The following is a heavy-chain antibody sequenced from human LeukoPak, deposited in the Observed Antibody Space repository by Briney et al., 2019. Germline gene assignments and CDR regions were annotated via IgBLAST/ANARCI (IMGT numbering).Heavy chain of an antibody. V-gene: IGHV1-18*01. D-gene: IGHD3-10*01. CDR3: GRALLGGSDIYTPFSD. J-gene: IGHJ4*02. CDR2: ISTYNGNT. CDR1: GYTFNIYG. Sequence: ASVKVSCKASGYTFNIYGIIWVRQAPGQGLEWVGWISTYNGNTNYAPNIQDRVTMTTDTSTSTAYMELRSLRSDDTAVYYCGRALLGGSDIYTPFSDWGQGTLVTVSS.